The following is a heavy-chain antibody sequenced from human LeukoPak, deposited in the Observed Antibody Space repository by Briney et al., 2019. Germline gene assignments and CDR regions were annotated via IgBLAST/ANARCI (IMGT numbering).Heavy chain of an antibody. CDR2: ISSSGGKT. CDR1: GFTFSSYA. V-gene: IGHV3-23*01. CDR3: AKDWKEVAYCSGGSCYSDY. J-gene: IGHJ4*02. Sequence: GGSLRLSCAVSGFTFSSYAMSWVRQAPGKGLEWVSVISSSGGKTFYADSVKGRFTISRDNSKNTLYLQMNSLRDEDTAVYYCAKDWKEVAYCSGGSCYSDYWGQGTLVIVSS. D-gene: IGHD2-15*01.